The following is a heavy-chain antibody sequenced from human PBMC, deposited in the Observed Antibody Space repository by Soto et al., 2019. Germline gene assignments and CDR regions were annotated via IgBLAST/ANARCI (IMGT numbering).Heavy chain of an antibody. CDR2: IYYSGST. J-gene: IGHJ6*02. D-gene: IGHD2-2*01. V-gene: IGHV4-30-4*01. CDR1: GGSISSGDYY. Sequence: PSETLSLTCTVSGGSISSGDYYWSWIRQPPGKGLEWIGYIYYSGSTYYNPSLKSRVTISVDTSKNQFSLKLSSVTAADTAVYYCARDLGYCSSTSCYPSGMDVWGQGTTVTVSS. CDR3: ARDLGYCSSTSCYPSGMDV.